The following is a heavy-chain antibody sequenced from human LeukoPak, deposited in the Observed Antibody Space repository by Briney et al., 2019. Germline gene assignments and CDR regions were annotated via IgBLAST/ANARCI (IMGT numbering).Heavy chain of an antibody. J-gene: IGHJ3*02. Sequence: GASVKVSCKASGGTFSSYAISWVRQAPGQGLEWMGGIIPIFGTANYAQKFQGRVTITADKSTSTAYMELSSLRSEDTAVYYCARVTAADALDIWGQGTMVTVSS. D-gene: IGHD6-13*01. V-gene: IGHV1-69*06. CDR2: IIPIFGTA. CDR1: GGTFSSYA. CDR3: ARVTAADALDI.